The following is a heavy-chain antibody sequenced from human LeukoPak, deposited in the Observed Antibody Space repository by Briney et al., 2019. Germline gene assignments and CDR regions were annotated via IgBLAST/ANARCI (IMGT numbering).Heavy chain of an antibody. V-gene: IGHV3-49*04. Sequence: GRSLRLSCTASGFTFGDYAMSWVRQAPGKGLEWVGFIRSKAYGGTTECAASVKGRFTISRDDSKSIAYLQMNSLKTEDTAVYYCTTGIGPPGIAAAGTVDYWGQGTLVTVSS. CDR1: GFTFGDYA. D-gene: IGHD6-13*01. CDR2: IRSKAYGGTT. J-gene: IGHJ4*02. CDR3: TTGIGPPGIAAAGTVDY.